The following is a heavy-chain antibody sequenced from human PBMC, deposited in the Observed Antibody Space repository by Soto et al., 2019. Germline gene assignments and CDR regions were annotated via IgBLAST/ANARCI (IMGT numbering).Heavy chain of an antibody. CDR2: INPNSGDT. CDR3: AVAGLPFEY. V-gene: IGHV1-2*02. Sequence: QVQLVQSGAEVKKPGASVKVSCKTSGYTFTGYYIHWVRQAPGQGLEWMALINPNSGDTNYGHKFQGRVTLTRDTSINTVYMEVNRLRFDDTAVYYCAVAGLPFEYWGQGTLVTVFS. D-gene: IGHD6-19*01. CDR1: GYTFTGYY. J-gene: IGHJ4*02.